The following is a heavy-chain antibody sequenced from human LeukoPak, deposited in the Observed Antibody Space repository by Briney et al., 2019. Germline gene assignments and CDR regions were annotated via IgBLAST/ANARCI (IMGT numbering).Heavy chain of an antibody. V-gene: IGHV5-10-1*01. CDR1: GYSFTNYW. CDR3: ARHYTDGEDY. D-gene: IGHD2-2*02. Sequence: GESLKISCEGSGYSFTNYWISWVRQMPGKGLEWMGRIDPTDSHTTYGPSFQGHVTISADKSISTAYLQWSSLKASDTAMYYCARHYTDGEDYWGQGTLVTVSS. J-gene: IGHJ4*02. CDR2: IDPTDSHT.